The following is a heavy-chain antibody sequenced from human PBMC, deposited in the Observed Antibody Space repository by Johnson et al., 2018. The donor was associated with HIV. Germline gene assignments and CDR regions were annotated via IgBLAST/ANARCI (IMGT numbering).Heavy chain of an antibody. D-gene: IGHD1-1*01. CDR1: GFTFSSYA. CDR3: ARDGRDLGTRGSFDV. J-gene: IGHJ3*01. Sequence: QVQLVESGGGLVQPGGSLRLSCAASGFTFSSYALHWVRQAPGKGLDWVAVISYDGSNKYYADSVKGRFTISRDNSKNFLYLQMNSLRPEDTVVYYCARDGRDLGTRGSFDVWGQGTVVTVSS. V-gene: IGHV3-30*14. CDR2: ISYDGSNK.